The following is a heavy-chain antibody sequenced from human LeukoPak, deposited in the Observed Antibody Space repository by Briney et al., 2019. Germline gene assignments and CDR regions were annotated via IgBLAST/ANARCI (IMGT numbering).Heavy chain of an antibody. J-gene: IGHJ4*02. CDR3: AKRGVVIRVILVGFHKEAYYFDS. CDR2: ISDSGGRT. V-gene: IGHV3-23*01. D-gene: IGHD3-22*01. CDR1: GITLSNYG. Sequence: PGGSLRLSCAVSGITLSNYGMSWVRQAPGKGREWVAGISDSGGRTNYADSVKGRFIISRDNPKNTLYLQMNSVRAEDTAVYFCAKRGVVIRVILVGFHKEAYYFDSWGQGALVTASS.